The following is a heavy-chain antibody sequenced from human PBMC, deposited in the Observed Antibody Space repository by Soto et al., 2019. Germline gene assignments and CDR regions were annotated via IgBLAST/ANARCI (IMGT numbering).Heavy chain of an antibody. J-gene: IGHJ4*02. CDR1: GFSLSTSGLG. CDR3: AHRPSGWYLFDY. Sequence: QITLKESGPTLVRPTQTLTLTCTFSGFSLSTSGLGVGWIRQPPGKALEWLALIYWNDDKRYSPSLKARLTITTDTSINQVVLTMTNMDPVDTATYYCAHRPSGWYLFDYWGQGTLVTVSS. V-gene: IGHV2-5*01. D-gene: IGHD6-19*01. CDR2: IYWNDDK.